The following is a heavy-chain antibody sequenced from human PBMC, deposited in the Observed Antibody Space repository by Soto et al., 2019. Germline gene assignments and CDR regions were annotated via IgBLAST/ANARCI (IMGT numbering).Heavy chain of an antibody. CDR1: GFTFSSYA. V-gene: IGHV3-23*01. J-gene: IGHJ4*02. CDR3: AKSTRGCPPQDDY. CDR2: ISSSGGST. Sequence: VGSLRLSCAASGFTFSSYAMSWVRQAPGKGLEWVSAISSSGGSTYYADSVKGRFTISRDNSKNTLYLQMNSLRAEDTAVYYCAKSTRGCPPQDDYWGQGTLVTVSS. D-gene: IGHD3-10*01.